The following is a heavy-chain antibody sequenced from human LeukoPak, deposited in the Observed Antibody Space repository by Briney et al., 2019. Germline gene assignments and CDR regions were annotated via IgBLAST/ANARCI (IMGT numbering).Heavy chain of an antibody. V-gene: IGHV4-59*01. CDR3: ARFRPDSSGYYGDAFDI. D-gene: IGHD3-22*01. Sequence: SSETLSLTCTVSGGSISGYYWSWIRQPPGKGLEWIGYIYYSGSTNYNPSLKSRVTISVDTSKNQFSLKLSSVTAADTAVYYCARFRPDSSGYYGDAFDIWGQGTMVTVSS. J-gene: IGHJ3*02. CDR2: IYYSGST. CDR1: GGSISGYY.